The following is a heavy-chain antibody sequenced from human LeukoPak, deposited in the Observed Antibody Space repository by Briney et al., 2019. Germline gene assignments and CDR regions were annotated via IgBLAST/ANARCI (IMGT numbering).Heavy chain of an antibody. CDR1: GDSISSSIYY. J-gene: IGHJ4*02. Sequence: SSETLSLTCTVSGDSISSSIYYWGWIRQPPGEGLEWIGSIYSSGNTYYNPSLKSRVTVSVDTSKNQFTLKLSSVTAADTAVYYCARTRNYYDSSGYTYFFDYWGQGTLVTVSS. CDR3: ARTRNYYDSSGYTYFFDY. V-gene: IGHV4-39*01. D-gene: IGHD3-22*01. CDR2: IYSSGNT.